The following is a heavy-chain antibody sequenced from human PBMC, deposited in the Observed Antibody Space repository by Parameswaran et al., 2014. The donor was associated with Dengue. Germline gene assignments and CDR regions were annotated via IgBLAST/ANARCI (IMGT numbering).Heavy chain of an antibody. J-gene: IGHJ6*03. V-gene: IGHV3-48*02. D-gene: IGHD2-21*01. CDR3: VRVGHNYYYMDV. Sequence: VRQMPGKGLEWVSYITRSSATLYYTDSVKGRFTISRDNAKNSLYLQMNTLRDEDTAVYYCVRVGHNYYYMDVWGKGTTVTVSS. CDR2: ITRSSATL.